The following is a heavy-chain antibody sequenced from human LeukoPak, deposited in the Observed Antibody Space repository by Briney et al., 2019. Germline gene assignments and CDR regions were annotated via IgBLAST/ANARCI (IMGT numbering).Heavy chain of an antibody. Sequence: SGTLSLTCAVSGGSISSGGYYWIWIRQPPGKGLEWIGYIYYSGSTYYNPSLKSRVTISVDTSKNQFSLKLSSVTAADTAVYYCARVLRYFDDPGGFDYWGQGTLVTVSS. J-gene: IGHJ4*02. CDR3: ARVLRYFDDPGGFDY. V-gene: IGHV4-31*11. CDR2: IYYSGST. D-gene: IGHD3-9*01. CDR1: GGSISSGGYY.